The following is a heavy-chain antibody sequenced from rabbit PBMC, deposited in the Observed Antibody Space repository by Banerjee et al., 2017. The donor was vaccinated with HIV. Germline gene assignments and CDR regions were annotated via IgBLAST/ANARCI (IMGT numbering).Heavy chain of an antibody. CDR3: ARDLDDVIGWNFGW. J-gene: IGHJ4*01. V-gene: IGHV1S40*01. CDR2: IDTGSSGFT. CDR1: GVSFSGNSY. Sequence: QSLEESGGDLVKPGASLTLTCIASGVSFSGNSYICWVRQAPGKGLEWIVCIDTGSSGFTYFASWAKGRFTISKTSSTTVTLQMTSLTAADTATYFCARDLDDVIGWNFGWWGPGTLVTVS. D-gene: IGHD4-1*01.